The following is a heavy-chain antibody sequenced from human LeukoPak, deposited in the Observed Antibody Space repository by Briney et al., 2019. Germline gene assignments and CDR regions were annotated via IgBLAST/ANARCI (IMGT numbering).Heavy chain of an antibody. D-gene: IGHD1-14*01. CDR2: ISYDGSNK. J-gene: IGHJ4*02. CDR1: GFTFSSYA. CDR3: ARDYRYKGFDY. Sequence: GGSLRLSCAASGFTFSSYAMHWVRQAPGKGLEWVAVISYDGSNKYYADSVKGRFTISRDNSKNTLYLQMNSLRAEDTAVYYCARDYRYKGFDYWGQGTLVTVSS. V-gene: IGHV3-30-3*01.